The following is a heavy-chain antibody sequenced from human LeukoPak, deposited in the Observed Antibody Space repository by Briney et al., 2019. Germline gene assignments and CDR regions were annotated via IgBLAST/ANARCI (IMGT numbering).Heavy chain of an antibody. CDR1: GYTFTGYY. D-gene: IGHD2-2*01. V-gene: IGHV1-2*02. J-gene: IGHJ4*02. Sequence: ASVKVSCKASGYTFTGYYMHWVRQAPGQGLEWVGWINPNSGGTTYEQKFQGRVTMTRDTSISTAYMELSRLRSDDTAVYYCARAHHIVVVPAATFDYWGQGTLVTVSS. CDR2: INPNSGGT. CDR3: ARAHHIVVVPAATFDY.